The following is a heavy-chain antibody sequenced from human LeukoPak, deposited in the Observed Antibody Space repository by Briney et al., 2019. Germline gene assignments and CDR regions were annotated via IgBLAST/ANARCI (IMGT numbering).Heavy chain of an antibody. V-gene: IGHV3-11*01. CDR2: ISGSGTTI. D-gene: IGHD2-15*01. CDR1: GFTFSDYY. CDR3: ARAVAYCSAGGCHLPEGY. J-gene: IGHJ4*02. Sequence: GGSLRLSCAASGFTFSDYYMSWIRQAPGKGLEWVSYISGSGTTIYYADSVKGRFTISRDNAKNSLYLQMNSLRAEDTAVYYCARAVAYCSAGGCHLPEGYWGQGTLVTVSS.